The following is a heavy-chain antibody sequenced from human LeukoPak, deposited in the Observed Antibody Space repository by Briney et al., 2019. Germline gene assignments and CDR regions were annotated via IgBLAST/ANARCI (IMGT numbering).Heavy chain of an antibody. CDR3: ARSPQYCGSDCYSDY. CDR1: GFTFSSYA. V-gene: IGHV3-23*01. J-gene: IGHJ4*02. D-gene: IGHD2-21*02. CDR2: ISGSGGST. Sequence: PGGSLRLSCAASGFTFSSYAMSWVRQAPGKGLEWVSAISGSGGSTYYADSVKGRFTISRDNAENSLYLQMNSLRAEDTAVYYCARSPQYCGSDCYSDYWGQGTLVTVSS.